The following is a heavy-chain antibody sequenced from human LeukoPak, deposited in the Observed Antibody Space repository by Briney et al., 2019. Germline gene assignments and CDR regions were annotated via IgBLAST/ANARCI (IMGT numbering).Heavy chain of an antibody. J-gene: IGHJ4*02. Sequence: GGSLRLSCAASGFTFSGFSMSWVRQSPTKGLEWVANIKQDGSERYYVDSVKGRFTISRDNSKNTLYLQMNSLRAEDTAVYYCASQNWGYFDYWGQGTLVTVSS. V-gene: IGHV3-7*03. CDR2: IKQDGSER. D-gene: IGHD7-27*01. CDR3: ASQNWGYFDY. CDR1: GFTFSGFS.